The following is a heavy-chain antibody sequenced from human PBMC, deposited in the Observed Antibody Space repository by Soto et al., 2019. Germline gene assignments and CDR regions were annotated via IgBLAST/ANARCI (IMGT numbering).Heavy chain of an antibody. CDR1: GFTFSSNG. CDR2: ISYDGTTK. V-gene: IGHV3-30*03. CDR3: ARWGSWRGHN. Sequence: QVQLVESGGGVVQPGRSLRLSCAASGFTFSSNGMHWVRQAPGKGLEWVAAISYDGTTKYYADSVKGRFTISRDTSKNTLYLEMNSLGAEDTALDYCARWGSWRGHNWGPGTLVTVSS. D-gene: IGHD3-16*01. J-gene: IGHJ4*02.